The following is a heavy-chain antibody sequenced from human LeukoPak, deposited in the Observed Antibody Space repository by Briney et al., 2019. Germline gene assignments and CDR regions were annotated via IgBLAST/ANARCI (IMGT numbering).Heavy chain of an antibody. CDR3: ARIRRFPNWFDP. CDR2: IYSGGST. D-gene: IGHD2-21*01. Sequence: GGSLRLSCAASGFTVSSNYMSWVRQAPGKGLEWVSVIYSGGSTYYADSVKGRFTISRDNSKNTLYLQMNSLRAEDTAVYYCARIRRFPNWFDPWAREPWSPSPQ. J-gene: IGHJ5*02. V-gene: IGHV3-66*01. CDR1: GFTVSSNY.